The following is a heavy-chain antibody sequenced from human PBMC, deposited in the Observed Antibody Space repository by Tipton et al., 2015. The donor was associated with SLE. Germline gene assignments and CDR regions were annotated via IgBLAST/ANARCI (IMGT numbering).Heavy chain of an antibody. CDR3: ARGYYYDSSGFFDY. Sequence: QVQLVQSGPEVKKPGASVKVSCKASGYTFTSYAISWVRQAPGQGLEWMGGIIPIFGTANYAQKLQGRVTMTTDTSTSTAYMELRSLRSDDTAVYYCARGYYYDSSGFFDYWGQGTLVTVSS. V-gene: IGHV1-18*01. CDR2: IIPIFGTA. D-gene: IGHD3-22*01. J-gene: IGHJ4*02. CDR1: GYTFTSYA.